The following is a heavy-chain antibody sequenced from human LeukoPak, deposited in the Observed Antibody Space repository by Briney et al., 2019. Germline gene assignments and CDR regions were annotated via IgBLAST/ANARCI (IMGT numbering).Heavy chain of an antibody. CDR3: ARQATVTTSPFDY. D-gene: IGHD4-17*01. V-gene: IGHV1-69*01. CDR1: GGTFSSYA. CDR2: IIPIFGTA. Sequence: SVNVSCKASGGTFSSYAISWVRQAPGQGLEWMGGIIPIFGTANYAQKFQGRVTITADESTGTAYMELSSLRSEDTAVYYCARQATVTTSPFDYWGQGTLVTVSS. J-gene: IGHJ4*02.